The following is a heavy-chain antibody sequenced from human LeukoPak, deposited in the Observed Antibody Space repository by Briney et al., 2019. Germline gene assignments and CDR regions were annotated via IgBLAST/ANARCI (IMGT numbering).Heavy chain of an antibody. CDR2: IYNTGRT. J-gene: IGHJ4*02. V-gene: IGHV4-31*03. Sequence: KLSETPSLTCTVSGVSINNGGYYWGWIRQHPGKGLEWIGYIYNTGRTYHNPSLESRVTISTDTSENQFSLKLTSVTAADTATYYCARIRAAYESTIYSPHFDIWGQGTLVSVSS. CDR1: GVSINNGGYY. CDR3: ARIRAAYESTIYSPHFDI. D-gene: IGHD3-22*01.